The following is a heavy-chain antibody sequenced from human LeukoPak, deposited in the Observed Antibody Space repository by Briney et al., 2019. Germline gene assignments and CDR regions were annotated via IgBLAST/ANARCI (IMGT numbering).Heavy chain of an antibody. J-gene: IGHJ5*02. D-gene: IGHD6-19*01. CDR1: GYTFTSYD. Sequence: ASVKVSCKASGYTFTSYDINWVRQATGQGLEWMGWMNPNSGNTGYAQKFQGRVTMTRNTSISTAYMELSSLRSEDTAVCYCARGLIAVAGTFVWFDPWGQGTLVTVSS. V-gene: IGHV1-8*01. CDR3: ARGLIAVAGTFVWFDP. CDR2: MNPNSGNT.